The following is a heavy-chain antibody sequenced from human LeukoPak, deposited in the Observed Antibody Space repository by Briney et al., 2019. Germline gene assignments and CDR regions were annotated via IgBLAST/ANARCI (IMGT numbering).Heavy chain of an antibody. CDR1: GYTFTGYY. CDR3: ARAVAGPTQFDY. CDR2: INPNSGNT. Sequence: ASVKVSCKASGYTFTGYYMHWVRQAPGQGLEWMGRINPNSGNTGYAQKFQGRVTMTRNTSISTAYMELSSLRSEDTAVYYCARAVAGPTQFDYWGQGTLVTVSS. V-gene: IGHV1-8*02. D-gene: IGHD6-19*01. J-gene: IGHJ4*02.